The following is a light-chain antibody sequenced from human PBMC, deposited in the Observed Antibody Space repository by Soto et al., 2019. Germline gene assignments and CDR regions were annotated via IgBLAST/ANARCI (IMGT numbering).Light chain of an antibody. CDR2: EVS. Sequence: QSVLTQPASVSGSPGQSITISCTGTSSDVGSYNLVSWYQQHPGKAPKLMIYEVSKRPSGVSNRFSGSKSGNSASLTISGLQAEAEADYYCCSYAGSSTFYWVFGGGTKLTVL. CDR3: CSYAGSSTFYWV. CDR1: SSDVGSYNL. V-gene: IGLV2-23*02. J-gene: IGLJ3*02.